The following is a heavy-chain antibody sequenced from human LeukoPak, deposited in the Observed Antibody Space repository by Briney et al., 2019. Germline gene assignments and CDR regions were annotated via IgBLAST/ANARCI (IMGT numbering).Heavy chain of an antibody. CDR1: GFTFSSYG. CDR3: ARDSASVASDAFDI. J-gene: IGHJ3*02. V-gene: IGHV3-33*01. Sequence: PGGSLRLSCAASGFTFSSYGMHWVRQAPGKGLEWVAVIWYDGSNKYYADSVKGRFTISRENSKNTLYLQMNSLRAEDTAVYYCARDSASVASDAFDIWGQGTMVTVSS. D-gene: IGHD4-23*01. CDR2: IWYDGSNK.